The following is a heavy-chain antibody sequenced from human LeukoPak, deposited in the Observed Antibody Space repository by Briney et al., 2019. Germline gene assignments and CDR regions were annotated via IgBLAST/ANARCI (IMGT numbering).Heavy chain of an antibody. V-gene: IGHV4-34*01. CDR2: INHSGST. CDR3: ARILGRYYYYMDV. CDR1: GGSFSGYY. J-gene: IGHJ6*03. Sequence: SETLSLTCAVYGGSFSGYYWSWIRQPPGKWLEWIGEINHSGSTNYNPSLKSRVTISVDTSKNQFSLKLSSVTAADTAVYYCARILGRYYYYMDVWGKGTTVTISS.